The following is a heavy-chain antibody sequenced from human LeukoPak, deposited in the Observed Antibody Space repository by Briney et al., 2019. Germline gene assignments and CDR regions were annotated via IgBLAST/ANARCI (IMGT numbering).Heavy chain of an antibody. J-gene: IGHJ5*02. CDR2: IYYSGST. V-gene: IGHV4-59*08. Sequence: SETLSLTCTVSGGSISSYYWSWIRQPPGKGLEWIGYIYYSGSTSYNPSLKSRVAISVDTSKNQFSLKLSSVTAADTAVYYCARHPYYDFWSGEYNWFDPWGQGTLVTVSS. CDR3: ARHPYYDFWSGEYNWFDP. D-gene: IGHD3-3*01. CDR1: GGSISSYY.